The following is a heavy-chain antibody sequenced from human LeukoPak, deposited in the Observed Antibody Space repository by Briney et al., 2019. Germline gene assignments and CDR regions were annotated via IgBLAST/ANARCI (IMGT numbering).Heavy chain of an antibody. Sequence: SETLSLTCTLSGGSISSSSYYWGWIRQPPGKGLEWIGEINHSGSTNYNPSLKSRVTISVDTSKNQFSLKLSSVTAADTAVYYCARHVRYSYWFDPWGQGTLVTVSS. CDR1: GGSISSSSYY. V-gene: IGHV4-39*01. J-gene: IGHJ5*02. CDR3: ARHVRYSYWFDP. D-gene: IGHD5-18*01. CDR2: INHSGST.